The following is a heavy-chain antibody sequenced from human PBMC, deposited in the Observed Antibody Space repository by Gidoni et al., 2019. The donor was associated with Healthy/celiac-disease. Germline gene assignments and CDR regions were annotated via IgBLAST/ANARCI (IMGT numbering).Heavy chain of an antibody. J-gene: IGHJ4*02. D-gene: IGHD3-22*01. CDR1: GFTFSGSA. CDR2: IRSKANSYAT. V-gene: IGHV3-73*02. Sequence: EVQLVESGGGLVQPGVSLNLPCAASGFTFSGSAMHWVRQASGKGLEWVGRIRSKANSYATAYAASVKGRFTISRDDSKNTAYLQMNSLKTEDTAVYYCTRRNYYDSSGYVDYWGQGTLVTVSS. CDR3: TRRNYYDSSGYVDY.